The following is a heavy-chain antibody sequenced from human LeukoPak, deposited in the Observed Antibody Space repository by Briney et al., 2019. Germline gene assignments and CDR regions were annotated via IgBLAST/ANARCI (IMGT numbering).Heavy chain of an antibody. CDR3: ARGGSTVVVVAATDLHDAFDI. V-gene: IGHV3-21*01. D-gene: IGHD2-15*01. CDR1: GFTFSSYS. CDR2: ISSSSSYI. J-gene: IGHJ3*02. Sequence: GGSLRLSCAASGFTFSSYSMNWVRRAPGKGLEWVSSISSSSSYIYYADSVKGRFTISRDNSKNTLYLQMNSLRAEDTAVYYCARGGSTVVVVAATDLHDAFDIWGQGTMVTVSS.